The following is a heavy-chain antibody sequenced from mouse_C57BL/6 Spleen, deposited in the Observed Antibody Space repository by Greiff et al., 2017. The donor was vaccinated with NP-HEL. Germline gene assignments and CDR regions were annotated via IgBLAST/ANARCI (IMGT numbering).Heavy chain of an antibody. V-gene: IGHV1-75*01. J-gene: IGHJ4*01. CDR3: ARGDYSNFHAMDY. CDR2: IFPGSGST. CDR1: GYTFTDYY. Sequence: SGPELVKPGASVKISCKASGYTFTDYYINWVKQRPGQGLEWIGWIFPGSGSTYYNEKFKGKATLTVDKSSSTAYMLLSSLTSEDSAVYFCARGDYSNFHAMDYWGQGTSVTVSS. D-gene: IGHD2-5*01.